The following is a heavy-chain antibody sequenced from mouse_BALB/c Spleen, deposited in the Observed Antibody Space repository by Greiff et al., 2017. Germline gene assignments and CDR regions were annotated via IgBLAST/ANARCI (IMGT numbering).Heavy chain of an antibody. D-gene: IGHD2-4*01. Sequence: VHVKQSGTVLARPGASVKMSCKASGYSFTSYWMHWVKQRPGQGLEWIGAIYPGNSDTSYNQKFKGKAKLTAVTSASTAYMELSSLTNEDSAVYYCTRSTMITTWYFDYWGQGTTLTVSS. CDR3: TRSTMITTWYFDY. V-gene: IGHV1-5*01. CDR2: IYPGNSDT. J-gene: IGHJ2*01. CDR1: GYSFTSYW.